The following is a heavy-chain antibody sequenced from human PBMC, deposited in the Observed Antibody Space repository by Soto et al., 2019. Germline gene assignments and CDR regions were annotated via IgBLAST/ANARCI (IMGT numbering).Heavy chain of an antibody. V-gene: IGHV1-3*01. Sequence: ASVKVSCKASGYTVTSYAMHWVRQAPGQRLEWMGWINAGNGNTKYSQKFQGRVTITRDTSASTAYMELSSLRSEDTAVYYCMLANRYCSGGSCYSGAFDIWGQGTMVTVSS. CDR2: INAGNGNT. CDR1: GYTVTSYA. D-gene: IGHD2-15*01. J-gene: IGHJ3*02. CDR3: MLANRYCSGGSCYSGAFDI.